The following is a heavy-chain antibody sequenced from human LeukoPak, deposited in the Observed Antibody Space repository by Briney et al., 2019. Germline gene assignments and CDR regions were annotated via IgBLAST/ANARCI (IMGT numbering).Heavy chain of an antibody. CDR3: GRDYTGGGSSWSDNWFDP. CDR1: GYTFSGYY. D-gene: IGHD6-13*01. V-gene: IGHV1-46*01. J-gene: IGHJ5*02. Sequence: GASVKVSCKASGYTFSGYYIHWVRQAPGQGLEWMGIINPSSGTTTYAQKFQGRVTMSRDTSTSTVYMELSSLISEDTAVYYCGRDYTGGGSSWSDNWFDPWGQGTLVTVSS. CDR2: INPSSGTT.